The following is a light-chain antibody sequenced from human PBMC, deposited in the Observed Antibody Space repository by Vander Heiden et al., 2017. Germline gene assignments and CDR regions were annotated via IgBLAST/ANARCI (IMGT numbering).Light chain of an antibody. CDR2: AVS. CDR3: QQSDSMPRT. CDR1: QSISSY. V-gene: IGKV1-39*01. J-gene: IGKJ1*01. Sequence: DIQMTQSPSSLSTSVGDRVTIICRASQSISSYLNWYQQKPGKAPKLLIYAVSSLRSGVPSRFSGSGSGTDFTLTISSVQPEDFATYYCQQSDSMPRTFGQGTKLXIK.